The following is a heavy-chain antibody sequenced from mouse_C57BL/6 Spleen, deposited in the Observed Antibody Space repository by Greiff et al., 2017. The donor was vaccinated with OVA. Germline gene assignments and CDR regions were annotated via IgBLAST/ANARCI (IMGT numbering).Heavy chain of an antibody. D-gene: IGHD3-2*02. CDR1: GFTFSDYG. CDR2: ISSGSSTI. J-gene: IGHJ4*01. CDR3: ASSGYLYAMDY. Sequence: DVMLVESGGGLVKPGGSLKLSCAASGFTFSDYGMHWVRQAPEKGLEWVAYISSGSSTIYYADTVKGRFTISRDNAKNTLFLQMTSLRSEDTAMYYCASSGYLYAMDYWGQGTSVTVSS. V-gene: IGHV5-17*01.